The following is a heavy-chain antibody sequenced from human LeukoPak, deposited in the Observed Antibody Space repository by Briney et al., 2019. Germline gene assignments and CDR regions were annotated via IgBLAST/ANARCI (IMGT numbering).Heavy chain of an antibody. J-gene: IGHJ5*02. CDR1: GFTFSNYW. CDR2: IKQDGSEK. V-gene: IGHV3-7*05. Sequence: GGSLRLSCAASGFTFSNYWMIWVRQAPGKGLEWVGNIKQDGSEKRYADSVRDRFSISRDNAQTSLYLQMNSLRAEDTAVYYCARASDPWLQLTWGQGTLVTVSS. D-gene: IGHD5-24*01. CDR3: ARASDPWLQLT.